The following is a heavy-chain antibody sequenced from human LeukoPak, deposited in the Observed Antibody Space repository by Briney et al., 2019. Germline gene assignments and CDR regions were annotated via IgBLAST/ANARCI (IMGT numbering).Heavy chain of an antibody. CDR3: AAGYYFGDY. CDR1: GFTFNTYG. J-gene: IGHJ4*02. D-gene: IGHD2-15*01. CDR2: ISGSDGST. V-gene: IGHV3-23*01. Sequence: GGSLRLSCAASGFTFNTYGMSWVRQAPGKGLEWVSTISGSDGSTYYADSVKGRFTISRDNSKSTLYLQMNSLRAEDTAVYYCAAGYYFGDYWGRGTPVTVSS.